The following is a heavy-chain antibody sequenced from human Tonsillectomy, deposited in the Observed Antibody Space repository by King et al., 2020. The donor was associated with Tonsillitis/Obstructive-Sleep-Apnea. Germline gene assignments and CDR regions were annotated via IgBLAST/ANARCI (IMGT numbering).Heavy chain of an antibody. CDR1: GFTFSSYS. J-gene: IGHJ4*02. V-gene: IGHV3-48*02. Sequence: VQLVESGGGLVQPGGSLRLSCAASGFTFSSYSMNWVRQAPGKGLEWGSYISSSSSTIYYTDSVKGRFTISRDNAKNSLYLQMNSLRDEDTAVYYCARDSSVTTVFRYWGQGTLVTVSS. CDR3: ARDSSVTTVFRY. D-gene: IGHD4-11*01. CDR2: ISSSSSTI.